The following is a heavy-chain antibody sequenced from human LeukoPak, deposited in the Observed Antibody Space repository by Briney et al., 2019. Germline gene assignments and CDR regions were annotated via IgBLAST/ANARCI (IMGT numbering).Heavy chain of an antibody. Sequence: ASVKVSCKASGYTFTSYGISWVRQAPGQGLEWMGWISAYNGNTNYAQKLQGRVTMTTDTSTSTAYMELRSLRSDDTAVYYCARSYYYDGSGYSPAGYWGQGTLVTVSS. CDR2: ISAYNGNT. CDR1: GYTFTSYG. V-gene: IGHV1-18*01. D-gene: IGHD3-22*01. J-gene: IGHJ4*02. CDR3: ARSYYYDGSGYSPAGY.